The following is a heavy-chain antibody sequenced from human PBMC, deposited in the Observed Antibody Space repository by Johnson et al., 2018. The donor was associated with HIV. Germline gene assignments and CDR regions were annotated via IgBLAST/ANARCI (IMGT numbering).Heavy chain of an antibody. V-gene: IGHV3-30*02. CDR2: IRYDGSNK. J-gene: IGHJ3*02. CDR3: ARDISYDSSASQGAFDI. D-gene: IGHD3-22*01. Sequence: QVQLVESGGGVVQPGGSLRLSCAASGFTFSSYGMHWVRQAPGKGLAWVAFIRYDGSNKYYADSVKGRFTISRDNSKNTLYLQMNSLRAEDTAVYYCARDISYDSSASQGAFDIWGQGTMVTVSS. CDR1: GFTFSSYG.